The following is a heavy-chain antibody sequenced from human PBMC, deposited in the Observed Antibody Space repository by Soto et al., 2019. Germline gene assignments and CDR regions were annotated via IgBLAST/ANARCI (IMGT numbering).Heavy chain of an antibody. CDR2: IYYSGST. Sequence: SETLSLTCTVSGGSISSYYWSWIRQPPGKGLEWIGYIYYSGSTNYNPSLKSRVTISVDTSKNQFSLKLSSVTAADTAVYYCARQGSIAARLFDYWGQGTLVTVSS. D-gene: IGHD6-6*01. V-gene: IGHV4-59*01. J-gene: IGHJ4*02. CDR1: GGSISSYY. CDR3: ARQGSIAARLFDY.